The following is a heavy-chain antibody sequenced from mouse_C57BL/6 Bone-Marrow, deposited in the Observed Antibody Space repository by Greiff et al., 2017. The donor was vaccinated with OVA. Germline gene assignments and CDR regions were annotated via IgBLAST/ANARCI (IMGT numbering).Heavy chain of an antibody. J-gene: IGHJ3*01. Sequence: VKLVESGAELARPGASVKLSCKASGYTFTSYGISWVKQRTGQGLEWIGEIYPRSGNTYYNEKFKGKATLTADKSSSTAYMELRSLTSEDSAVYFCAIWDLAWFAYWGQGTLVTVSA. CDR3: AIWDLAWFAY. D-gene: IGHD4-1*01. V-gene: IGHV1-81*01. CDR1: GYTFTSYG. CDR2: IYPRSGNT.